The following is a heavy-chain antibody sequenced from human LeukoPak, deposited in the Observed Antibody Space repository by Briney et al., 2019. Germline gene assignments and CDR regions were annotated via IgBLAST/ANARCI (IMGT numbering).Heavy chain of an antibody. CDR3: ARVKYSSSWHPIES. J-gene: IGHJ4*02. V-gene: IGHV4-39*07. CDR1: GGSISSSSYY. Sequence: SETLSLTCTVSGGSISSSSYYWGWIRQPPGKGLEWIGYIYDSGSTYYSPSLKSRLTISVDTSKNQFSLKLSSVTAADTAVYYCARVKYSSSWHPIESCGQGTLVTVSS. D-gene: IGHD6-13*01. CDR2: IYDSGST.